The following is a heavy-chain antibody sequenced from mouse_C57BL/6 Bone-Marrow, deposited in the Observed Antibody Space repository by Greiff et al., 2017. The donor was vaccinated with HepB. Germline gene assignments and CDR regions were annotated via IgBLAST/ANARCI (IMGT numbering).Heavy chain of an antibody. CDR3: TTEAYYDYPFAY. D-gene: IGHD2-4*01. Sequence: EVKVVESGAELVRPGASVKLSCTASGFTIKDYYMHWVKQRPEQGLEWIGWIDPENGDTEYASKFQGKATITADTSSNTAYLQLSSLTSEDTAVYYCTTEAYYDYPFAYWGQGTLVTVSA. CDR2: IDPENGDT. J-gene: IGHJ3*01. CDR1: GFTIKDYY. V-gene: IGHV14-4*01.